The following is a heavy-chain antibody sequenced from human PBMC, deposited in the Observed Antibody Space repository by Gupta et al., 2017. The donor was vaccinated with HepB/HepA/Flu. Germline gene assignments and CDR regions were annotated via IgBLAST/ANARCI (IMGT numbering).Heavy chain of an antibody. CDR2: IGSGGVTK. V-gene: IGHV3-11*01. D-gene: IGHD2-21*01. CDR3: ARVAQFWPTYYFDY. J-gene: IGHJ4*02. CDR1: GFTFSDYY. Sequence: QVQLVESGGGLVKPGGSLRLSCAASGFTFSDYYMSWVRQAPGKRPEWVSYIGSGGVTKYYADSVRGRFTVSRDNAKNSLYLQVNSLSADDTAVYYWARVAQFWPTYYFDYWGRGTLVTVSS.